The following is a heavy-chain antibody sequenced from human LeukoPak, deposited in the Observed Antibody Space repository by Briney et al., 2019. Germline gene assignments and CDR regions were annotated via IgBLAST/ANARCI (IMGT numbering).Heavy chain of an antibody. CDR1: GYTFTSYD. D-gene: IGHD3-22*01. Sequence: ASVKVSCKASGYTFTSYDMNWVRQATGQGLEWMGWMNPNSGNTGYAQKFQGRVTMTRNTSISTAYMELSSLRSEDTAVYYCARGYYYDSRDAFDIWGQGTMVTVSS. CDR3: ARGYYYDSRDAFDI. CDR2: MNPNSGNT. J-gene: IGHJ3*02. V-gene: IGHV1-8*01.